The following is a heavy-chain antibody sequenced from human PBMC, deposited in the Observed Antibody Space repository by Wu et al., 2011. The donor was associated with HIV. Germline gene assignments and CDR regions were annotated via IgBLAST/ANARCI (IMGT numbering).Heavy chain of an antibody. Sequence: QVQLVQSGAEVKKPGASVKVSCKASGYTFTGYYMHWVRQAPGQGLEWMGWINPNSGGTSYAQKFQGRVTMTRDTSINTAYMELSRLRSDDTAMYYCARAPAATYYMDVWGKGTTVTVSS. J-gene: IGHJ6*03. CDR1: GYTFTGYY. CDR2: INPNSGGT. V-gene: IGHV1-2*02. CDR3: ARAPAATYYMDV. D-gene: IGHD2-2*01.